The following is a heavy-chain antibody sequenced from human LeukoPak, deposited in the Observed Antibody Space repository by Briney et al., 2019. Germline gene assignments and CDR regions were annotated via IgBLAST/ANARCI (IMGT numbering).Heavy chain of an antibody. CDR2: ISTYNGNT. Sequence: ASVKVSCTASGYTFSNFGISWVRQAPGQGLEWMGWISTYNGNTNYAQKLQGRVTMTTDTSTSTAYMELRSLRSGDTAVYYCARPKVAAAGTDFDYWGQGTLVTVSS. CDR1: GYTFSNFG. CDR3: ARPKVAAAGTDFDY. V-gene: IGHV1-18*01. J-gene: IGHJ4*02. D-gene: IGHD6-13*01.